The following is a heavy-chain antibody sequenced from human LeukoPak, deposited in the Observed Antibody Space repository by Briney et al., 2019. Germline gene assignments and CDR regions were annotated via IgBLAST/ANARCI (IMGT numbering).Heavy chain of an antibody. CDR3: ARETPDGYDY. Sequence: GGSLRLSCAASGFTFSSYNMNWVRQAPGKGLEWVSSISSSSSYIYYADSVKGRFTISRDNAKNSLYLQMNSLRADDTAVYYCARETPDGYDYWGQGTLVTVSS. D-gene: IGHD5-24*01. CDR1: GFTFSSYN. V-gene: IGHV3-21*01. J-gene: IGHJ4*02. CDR2: ISSSSSYI.